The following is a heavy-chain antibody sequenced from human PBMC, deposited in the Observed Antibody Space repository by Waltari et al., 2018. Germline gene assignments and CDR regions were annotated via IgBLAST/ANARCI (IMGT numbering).Heavy chain of an antibody. J-gene: IGHJ5*02. CDR2: ISYDGSNK. V-gene: IGHV3-30*01. CDR1: GFTFSSYA. CDR3: ARDRFRLGWLTRGWFDP. D-gene: IGHD3-16*01. Sequence: QVQLVESGGGVVQPGRSLRLSCAASGFTFSSYAMHWVRQAPGKGLEWVAVISYDGSNKYYADSVKGRFTISRDNSKNTLYLQMNSLRAEDTAVYYCARDRFRLGWLTRGWFDPWGQGTLVTVSS.